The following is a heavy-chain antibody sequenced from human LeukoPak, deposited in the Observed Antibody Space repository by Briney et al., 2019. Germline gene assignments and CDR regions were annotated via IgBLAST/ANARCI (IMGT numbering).Heavy chain of an antibody. J-gene: IGHJ4*02. CDR1: GGSISSYY. D-gene: IGHD6-6*01. V-gene: IGHV4-59*08. CDR3: ARHTGAARPYRY. CDR2: IYYSGST. Sequence: SETLSLTCTVSGGSISSYYWSWIRQPPGKGLEWIGYIYYSGSTNYNPSLKSRVTISVDTSKNQFSLRLTSVTAADTAVYYCARHTGAARPYRYWGQGTLVTVSS.